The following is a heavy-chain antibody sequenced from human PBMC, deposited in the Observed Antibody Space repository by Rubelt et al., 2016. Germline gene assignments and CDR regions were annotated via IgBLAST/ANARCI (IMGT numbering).Heavy chain of an antibody. Sequence: QLQLQESGPGLVKPSETLSLTCTVSGGSISSSSYYWGWIRQPPGKGLEWIGSIYYSGSTYYNPSLKGRVTISVDTSKNQFSLKLSSVTAADTAVYYCARHDLYGSGRTINYWGQGTLVTVSS. CDR2: IYYSGST. J-gene: IGHJ4*02. CDR1: GGSISSSSYY. V-gene: IGHV4-39*01. D-gene: IGHD3-10*01. CDR3: ARHDLYGSGRTINY.